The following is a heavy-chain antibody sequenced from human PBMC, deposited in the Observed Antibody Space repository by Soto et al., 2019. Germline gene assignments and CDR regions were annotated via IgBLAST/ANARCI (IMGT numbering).Heavy chain of an antibody. J-gene: IGHJ6*02. Sequence: QVQLVQSGAEVKKPGASVKVSCKASGYTFTSYAMHWVRQAPGQRLEWMGWINAGNGNTKYSQKLQGRVTMTTDTSTSTAYMELRSLRSDDTAVYYCARDLLVGATLPSYYGMDVWGQGTTVTVSS. D-gene: IGHD1-26*01. CDR2: INAGNGNT. CDR1: GYTFTSYA. CDR3: ARDLLVGATLPSYYGMDV. V-gene: IGHV1-3*01.